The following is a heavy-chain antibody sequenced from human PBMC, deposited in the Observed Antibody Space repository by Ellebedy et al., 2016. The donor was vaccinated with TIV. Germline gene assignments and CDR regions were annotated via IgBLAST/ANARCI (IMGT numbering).Heavy chain of an antibody. J-gene: IGHJ3*02. CDR1: GFSFRSYW. CDR3: ATDGSYGDYLSPAHAFEI. V-gene: IGHV3-7*01. Sequence: GGSLRLSCAVSGFSFRSYWMSWVRQAPGKGLEWVANINQGGSERHYVDSVKGRFTISRDNAKNSLYLEMNSLRAEDTAVYYCATDGSYGDYLSPAHAFEIWGQGTVVAVSS. CDR2: INQGGSER. D-gene: IGHD4-17*01.